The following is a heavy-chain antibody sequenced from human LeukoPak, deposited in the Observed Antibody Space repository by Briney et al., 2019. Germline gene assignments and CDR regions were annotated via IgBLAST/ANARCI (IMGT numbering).Heavy chain of an antibody. D-gene: IGHD5-12*01. J-gene: IGHJ3*02. CDR1: GGSISSSSYY. V-gene: IGHV4-39*07. Sequence: PSETLSLTCTVSGGSISSSSYYWSWIRQPPGKGLEWIGEINHSGSTNYNPSLKSRVTISVDTSKNQFSLKLSSVTAADTAVYYCARAPTWINAFDIWGQGTMVTVSS. CDR2: INHSGST. CDR3: ARAPTWINAFDI.